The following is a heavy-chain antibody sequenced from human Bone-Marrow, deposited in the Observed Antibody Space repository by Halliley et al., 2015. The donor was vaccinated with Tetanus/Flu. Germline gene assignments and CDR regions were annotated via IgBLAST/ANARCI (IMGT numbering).Heavy chain of an antibody. D-gene: IGHD3-10*01. Sequence: TLSLTCAVSGVSLSSHYWWTWVRQTPGKGLEWIGEIYHSGTTNYNPSLDSRVSMSVDKSKNQFSLTLISVTAADTAVYFCARVRGSGSYNAMRVDTWGQGHLVTVSS. CDR2: IYHSGTT. CDR3: ARVRGSGSYNAMRVDT. V-gene: IGHV4-4*01. CDR1: GVSLSSHYW. J-gene: IGHJ5*02.